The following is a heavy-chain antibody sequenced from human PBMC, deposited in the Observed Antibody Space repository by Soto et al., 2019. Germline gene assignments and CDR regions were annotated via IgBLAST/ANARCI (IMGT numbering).Heavy chain of an antibody. V-gene: IGHV1-18*01. J-gene: IGHJ6*02. CDR1: GYTFSSYG. D-gene: IGHD1-1*01. Sequence: GASVKVSCKASGYTFSSYGISWVRQAPGQGLEWMGWISVYSDDTNYAEILQGRVTMTTDTSTSTAYMELRSLRSDDSAVYYCARERRDAYNLFYGMDVWGQGTTVTVSS. CDR3: ARERRDAYNLFYGMDV. CDR2: ISVYSDDT.